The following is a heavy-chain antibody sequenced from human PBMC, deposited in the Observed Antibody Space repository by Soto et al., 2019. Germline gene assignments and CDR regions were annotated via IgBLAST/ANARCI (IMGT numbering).Heavy chain of an antibody. CDR1: GYTFTSYA. CDR2: INAGNGNT. V-gene: IGHV1-3*01. J-gene: IGHJ6*02. CDR3: ARAFIAAAGTHYYGMDV. Sequence: QVQLVQSGAEVKKPGASVKVSCKASGYTFTSYAMHWVRQAPVQRLEWMGWINAGNGNTKYSQKFQGRVTITRDTSASTAYMEMSSLRSEDTAVYYCARAFIAAAGTHYYGMDVWGQGTTVTVSS. D-gene: IGHD6-13*01.